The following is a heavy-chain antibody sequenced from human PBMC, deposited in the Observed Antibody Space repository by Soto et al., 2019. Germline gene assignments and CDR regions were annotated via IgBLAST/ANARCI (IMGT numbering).Heavy chain of an antibody. CDR3: AVCGGNMPPYPYTGLDV. CDR2: IDPSRGST. Sequence: QDQLVQSGAEVKKPGASVKVSCEASGYIFTNYWISWVRLAPGQGLEWMGIIDPSRGSTTYAPKFQGRITMTRDTAAYTAYMELSSLRSEDTAVYYCAVCGGNMPPYPYTGLDVWGQGTTVNVSS. CDR1: GYIFTNYW. J-gene: IGHJ6*02. D-gene: IGHD2-21*01. V-gene: IGHV1-46*01.